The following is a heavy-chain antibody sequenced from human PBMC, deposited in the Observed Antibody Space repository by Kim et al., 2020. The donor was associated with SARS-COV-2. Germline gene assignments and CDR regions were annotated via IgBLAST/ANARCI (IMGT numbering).Heavy chain of an antibody. CDR2: INPNSGGT. J-gene: IGHJ4*02. V-gene: IGHV1-2*02. CDR1: GYTFTGYY. Sequence: ASVKVSCKASGYTFTGYYMHWVRQAPGQGLEWMGWINPNSGGTNYAQKFQGRVTMTRDTSISTAYMELSRLRSDDTALYYCARDAPIAARPKFDYWGQGTLVTVSS. D-gene: IGHD6-6*01. CDR3: ARDAPIAARPKFDY.